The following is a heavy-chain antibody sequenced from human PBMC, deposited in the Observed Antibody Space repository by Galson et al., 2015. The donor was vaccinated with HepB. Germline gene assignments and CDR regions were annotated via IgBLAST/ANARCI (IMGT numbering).Heavy chain of an antibody. CDR2: IDSVSVNR. CDR1: GFAFHTYN. Sequence: SLRLSCAASGFAFHTYNMNWVRLAPGKGLEWVSYIDSVSVNRYYSDSVQGRFTISRDNAKNSLYLQMNGLRAEDTAIYFCGRRGYSYGAQSNYFYFGLDAWGQGTTVTVSS. D-gene: IGHD5-18*01. CDR3: GRRGYSYGAQSNYFYFGLDA. J-gene: IGHJ6*02. V-gene: IGHV3-48*01.